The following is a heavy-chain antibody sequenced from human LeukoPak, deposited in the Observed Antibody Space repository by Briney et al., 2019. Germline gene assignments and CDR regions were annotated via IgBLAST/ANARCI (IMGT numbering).Heavy chain of an antibody. CDR2: FDPEDGET. CDR1: GYTLTELS. D-gene: IGHD2-2*01. Sequence: ASVKVSCKVSGYTLTELSMHWVRQAPGKGLEWMGGFDPEDGETIYAQKFQGRVTMTEDTSTDTAYMELSSLRSEDTAVYYCATAGNQLPHDAFDIWGQGTMVTVSS. J-gene: IGHJ3*02. V-gene: IGHV1-24*01. CDR3: ATAGNQLPHDAFDI.